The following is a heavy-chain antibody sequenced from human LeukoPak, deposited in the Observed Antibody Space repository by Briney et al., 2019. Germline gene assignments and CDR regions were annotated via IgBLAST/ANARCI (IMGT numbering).Heavy chain of an antibody. Sequence: SETLSLTCTVSGGSISSGDYYWSWIRQPPGKGLEWIGSIYHSGSTYYNPSLKSRVTISVDTSKNQFSLKLSSVTAADTAVYYCARGADYGDYPLGYWGQGTLVTVSS. CDR2: IYHSGST. D-gene: IGHD4-17*01. V-gene: IGHV4-39*07. CDR1: GGSISSGDYY. J-gene: IGHJ4*02. CDR3: ARGADYGDYPLGY.